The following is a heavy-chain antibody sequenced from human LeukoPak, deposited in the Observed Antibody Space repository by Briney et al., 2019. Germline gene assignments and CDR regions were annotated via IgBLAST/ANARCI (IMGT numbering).Heavy chain of an antibody. CDR2: ISRSGSTI. CDR3: AREDLDACSGGSCYIWFDY. Sequence: GGSLRLSCAASGFTFSSYSMNWVRQAPGKGLEWVSYISRSGSTIYYADSVKGRFTISRDNAKNSLYLQMNSLRAEDTAVYYCAREDLDACSGGSCYIWFDYWGQGTLVTVSS. J-gene: IGHJ4*02. V-gene: IGHV3-48*04. CDR1: GFTFSSYS. D-gene: IGHD2-15*01.